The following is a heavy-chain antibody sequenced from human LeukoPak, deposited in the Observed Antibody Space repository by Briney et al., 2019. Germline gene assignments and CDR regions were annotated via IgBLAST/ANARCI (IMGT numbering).Heavy chain of an antibody. J-gene: IGHJ6*03. D-gene: IGHD2-2*02. Sequence: SETLSLTCTVSGYSISSGYYWGWIRQPPGKGLEWIGSIYHSGSTYYNPSLKSRVTISVDTSKNQFSLKLSSVTAADTAVYYCARLGYCSSTSCYTNGLYYYYYMDVWGKGTTVTVSS. CDR3: ARLGYCSSTSCYTNGLYYYYYMDV. CDR1: GYSISSGYY. V-gene: IGHV4-38-2*02. CDR2: IYHSGST.